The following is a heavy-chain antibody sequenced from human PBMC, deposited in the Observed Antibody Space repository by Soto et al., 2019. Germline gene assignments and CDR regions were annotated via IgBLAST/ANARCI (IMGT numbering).Heavy chain of an antibody. CDR3: ARGSPGYSYGYPELDAFDI. Sequence: PSETLSLTCTVSGGSISSYYWSWIRQPPGKGLEWIGYIYYSGSTNYNPSLKSRVTISVDTSKNQFSLKLSSVTAADTAVYYCARGSPGYSYGYPELDAFDIWGQGTMVTVSS. V-gene: IGHV4-59*01. D-gene: IGHD5-18*01. CDR1: GGSISSYY. CDR2: IYYSGST. J-gene: IGHJ3*02.